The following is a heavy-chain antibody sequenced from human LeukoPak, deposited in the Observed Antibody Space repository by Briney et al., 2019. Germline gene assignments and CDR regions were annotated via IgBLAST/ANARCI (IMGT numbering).Heavy chain of an antibody. CDR2: ISGSGSGGGT. D-gene: IGHD3-22*01. V-gene: IGHV3-23*01. Sequence: PGGSLRLSCAASGFTFSSYAMSWVRQAPGKGLEWVSVISGSGSGGGTYYADSVKGRFTISRDNSKNTLYLKMNSLRAEDTAVYFCAKLGTYDSSGYYYLFDYWGQGTLVTVSS. CDR1: GFTFSSYA. CDR3: AKLGTYDSSGYYYLFDY. J-gene: IGHJ4*02.